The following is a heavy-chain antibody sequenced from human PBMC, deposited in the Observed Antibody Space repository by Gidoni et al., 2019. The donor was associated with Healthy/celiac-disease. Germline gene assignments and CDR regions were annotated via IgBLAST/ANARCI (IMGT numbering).Heavy chain of an antibody. D-gene: IGHD3-9*01. CDR1: GFTFGAYA. Sequence: EVQLVESGGGLVQPGRSLRTSCPASGFTFGAYAMSWFRQAPGKGLEWVGFIRSKAYGGTTEYAASVKGRFTISRDDSKSIAYLQMNSLKTEDTAVYYCTLPRYFDWFYYYGMDVWGQGTTVTVSS. V-gene: IGHV3-49*03. CDR3: TLPRYFDWFYYYGMDV. CDR2: IRSKAYGGTT. J-gene: IGHJ6*02.